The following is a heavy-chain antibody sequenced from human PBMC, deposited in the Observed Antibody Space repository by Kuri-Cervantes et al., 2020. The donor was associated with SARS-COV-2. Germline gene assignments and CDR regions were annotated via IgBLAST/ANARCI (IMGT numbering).Heavy chain of an antibody. CDR3: AKSSLLTGTPYYFDY. V-gene: IGHV3-53*01. CDR2: IYSCGST. D-gene: IGHD1-20*01. Sequence: GESLKISCAASGFTVSSNYMSWVRQAPGKGLEWVSVIYSCGSTYYADSVKGRFTVSRDNSKNTLYLQMNSLRAEDTAVYYCAKSSLLTGTPYYFDYWGQGTLVTVSS. CDR1: GFTVSSNY. J-gene: IGHJ4*02.